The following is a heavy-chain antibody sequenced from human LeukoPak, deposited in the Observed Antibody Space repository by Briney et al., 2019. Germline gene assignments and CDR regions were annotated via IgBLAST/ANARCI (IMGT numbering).Heavy chain of an antibody. Sequence: ASVKVSCKASGYTFTDYYIHWVRQAPGQGLEWMAWMNPNSGGTSYAQKFQGRVTVTRDTSTSTAYMELRSLRSDDTAVYYCARDPRSRWPSDYWGQGTLVTVSS. D-gene: IGHD6-13*01. CDR3: ARDPRSRWPSDY. CDR1: GYTFTDYY. J-gene: IGHJ4*02. CDR2: MNPNSGGT. V-gene: IGHV1-2*02.